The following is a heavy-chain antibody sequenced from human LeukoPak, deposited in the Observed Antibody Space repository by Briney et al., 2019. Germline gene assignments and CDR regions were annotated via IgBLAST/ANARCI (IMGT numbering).Heavy chain of an antibody. V-gene: IGHV3-7*01. CDR2: VNKDGSGR. Sequence: GGSLRLSCATSGFPFNYYFMAWVRQAPGKGLEWLATVNKDGSGREYIESVRGRFTLSRDNDKNSIHLQMSSLSADDTAVYFCATEFWYRFDHWGQGTLVTVSS. CDR1: GFPFNYYF. CDR3: ATEFWYRFDH. J-gene: IGHJ4*02. D-gene: IGHD6-13*01.